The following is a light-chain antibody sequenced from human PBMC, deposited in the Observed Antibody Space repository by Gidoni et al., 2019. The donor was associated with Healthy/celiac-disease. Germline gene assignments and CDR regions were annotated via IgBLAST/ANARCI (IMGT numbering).Light chain of an antibody. CDR2: SAS. CDR3: QQSYSTLT. CDR1: QSISSY. J-gene: IGKJ4*01. V-gene: IGKV1-39*01. Sequence: DIQMTQSPSSLPASVGDRVTITCRASQSISSYLNWYQQKPGTAPKLLIYSASSLQSGVPSRFSGSGSGTDFTLTISSLQPEDFATYYCQQSYSTLTFXGXTKVEIK.